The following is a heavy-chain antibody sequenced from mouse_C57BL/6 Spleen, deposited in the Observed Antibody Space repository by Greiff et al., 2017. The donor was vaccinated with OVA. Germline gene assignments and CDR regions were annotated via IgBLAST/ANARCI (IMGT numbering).Heavy chain of an antibody. V-gene: IGHV3-1*01. Sequence: EVQLQQSGPGMVKPSQSLSLTCTVTGYSITSGYDWHWIRHFPGNKLEWMGYISYSGSTNYNPSLKSRISITHDTSKNHFFLKLNSVTTEDTATYYCARAPARYGSSYDAMDYWGQGTSVTVSS. D-gene: IGHD1-1*01. CDR2: ISYSGST. CDR3: ARAPARYGSSYDAMDY. CDR1: GYSITSGYD. J-gene: IGHJ4*01.